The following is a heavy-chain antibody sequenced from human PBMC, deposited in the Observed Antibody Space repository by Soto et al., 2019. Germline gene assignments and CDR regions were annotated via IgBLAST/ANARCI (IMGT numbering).Heavy chain of an antibody. CDR2: IYSGGST. CDR3: ASRTTSPYYYYGMDV. D-gene: IGHD4-17*01. Sequence: GGSLRLSCAASGFTVSSKYMSWVRQAPGKGLEWVSVIYSGGSTYYADSVKSRFTISRDNSKNTLYLQMNSLRAEDTAVYYCASRTTSPYYYYGMDVWGQGTTVTVSS. J-gene: IGHJ6*02. CDR1: GFTVSSKY. V-gene: IGHV3-53*01.